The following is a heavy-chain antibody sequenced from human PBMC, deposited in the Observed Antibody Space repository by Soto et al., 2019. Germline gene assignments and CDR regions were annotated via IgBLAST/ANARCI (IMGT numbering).Heavy chain of an antibody. CDR2: ISAYNGNT. CDR1: GYTFTSYG. V-gene: IGHV1-18*01. Sequence: ASVKVSCKASGYTFTSYGISWVRQAPGQGLEWMGWISAYNGNTNYAQKLQGRVTMTTDTSTSAAYMELRSLRSDDTAVYYCAREGYYDSSGYRFDYWGQGTLVTVSS. J-gene: IGHJ4*02. D-gene: IGHD3-22*01. CDR3: AREGYYDSSGYRFDY.